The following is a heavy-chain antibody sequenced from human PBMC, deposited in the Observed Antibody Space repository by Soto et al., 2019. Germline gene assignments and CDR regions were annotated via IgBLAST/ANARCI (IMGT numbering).Heavy chain of an antibody. V-gene: IGHV4-59*01. J-gene: IGHJ4*02. CDR1: GASISSYY. CDR2: IYYSGST. D-gene: IGHD2-15*01. Sequence: SETLSLTCTVSGASISSYYWNWIRQPPGKGLEWIGYIYYSGSTNYNPSLKSRVTISVDTSKNQFSLKLSSVTAADTAVYYCASYWVGFEYWGQGTLVTVSS. CDR3: ASYWVGFEY.